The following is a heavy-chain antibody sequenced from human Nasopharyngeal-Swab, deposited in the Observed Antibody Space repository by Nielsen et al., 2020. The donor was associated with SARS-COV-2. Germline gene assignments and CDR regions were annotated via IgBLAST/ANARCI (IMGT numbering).Heavy chain of an antibody. CDR3: AKDLGVESPLWFDY. CDR1: GFAFTTYS. V-gene: IGHV3-48*01. D-gene: IGHD4-23*01. CDR2: ISSGNTI. Sequence: GGSLRLSCAASGFAFTTYSMNWVRQAPGKGLEWVSYISSGNTIYYAESVKGRFTISRDNSKNTLYLQMSSLRAEDTAIYYCAKDLGVESPLWFDYWGQGTLLTVSS. J-gene: IGHJ4*02.